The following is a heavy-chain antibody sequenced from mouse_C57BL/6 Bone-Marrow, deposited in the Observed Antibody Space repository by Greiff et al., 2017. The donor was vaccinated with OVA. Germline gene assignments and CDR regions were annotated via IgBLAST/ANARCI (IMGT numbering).Heavy chain of an antibody. V-gene: IGHV4-1*01. CDR2: INPDSSTI. Sequence: EVKLLESGGGLVQPGGSLKLSCAASGIAFSRYWMSWVRRAPGKGLEWIGEINPDSSTINYAPSLKDKFIISRDNATNTLYLQMSKVRSEDAALYYGARRGRNWYFDVWGTGTTVTVS. CDR3: ARRGRNWYFDV. J-gene: IGHJ1*03. D-gene: IGHD3-3*01. CDR1: GIAFSRYW.